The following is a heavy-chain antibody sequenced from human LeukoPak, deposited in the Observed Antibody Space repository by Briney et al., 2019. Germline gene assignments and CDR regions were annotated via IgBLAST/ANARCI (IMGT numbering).Heavy chain of an antibody. Sequence: SETLSLTCAVYGGPFSDHSWSWIRQRPGTGLEWIGEVHRGGSTNYTPSLKSRVTMSIDTSKNQFSLQMKSATAADTSLYYCARGHLRSGDFLGFDAWGQGTLVTVSS. D-gene: IGHD1-26*01. CDR2: VHRGGST. CDR1: GGPFSDHS. V-gene: IGHV4-34*01. J-gene: IGHJ4*02. CDR3: ARGHLRSGDFLGFDA.